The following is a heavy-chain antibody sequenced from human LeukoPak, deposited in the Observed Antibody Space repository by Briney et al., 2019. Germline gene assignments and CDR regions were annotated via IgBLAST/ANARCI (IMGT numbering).Heavy chain of an antibody. D-gene: IGHD3-10*01. J-gene: IGHJ3*02. V-gene: IGHV3-30*18. CDR1: GFTFSSYG. Sequence: GGSLRLSCAASGFTFSSYGMHWVRQAPGKGLEWVAVISYDGSNKYYADSVKGRFTISRDNSKNTLYLQMNSLRAEDTAVYYCAKDTGDIWGQGTMVTVSS. CDR2: ISYDGSNK. CDR3: AKDTGDI.